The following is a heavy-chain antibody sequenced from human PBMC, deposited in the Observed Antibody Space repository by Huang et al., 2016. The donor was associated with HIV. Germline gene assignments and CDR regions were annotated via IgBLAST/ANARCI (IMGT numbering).Heavy chain of an antibody. J-gene: IGHJ6*02. D-gene: IGHD6-6*01. V-gene: IGHV1-69*01. CDR3: ARGRTRSSLYDSYYGLDV. Sequence: QVQLVQSGAEVKKPGSSVKVSCKASGGTFSTYAISWVRQAPGQGREWMGGPSPIFGTANYAQKFQGTVTITADEFTSTAYMELSSLRSEDTALYYCARGRTRSSLYDSYYGLDVWGQGTTVTVSS. CDR1: GGTFSTYA. CDR2: PSPIFGTA.